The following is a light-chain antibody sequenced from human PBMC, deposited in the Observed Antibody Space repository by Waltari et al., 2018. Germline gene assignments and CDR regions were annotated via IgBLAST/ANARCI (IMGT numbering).Light chain of an antibody. V-gene: IGLV3-1*01. CDR1: NLGANY. Sequence: SYELTQPPSVSVSPGQTASIPGSGDNLGANYPCWYQQKPGQSPVLVIFQHTKRPSGIPERFSGSNSGNTATLTISGTQAMDEADYYCQVWDSSTAHVVFGGGTKLTVL. CDR2: QHT. CDR3: QVWDSSTAHVV. J-gene: IGLJ2*01.